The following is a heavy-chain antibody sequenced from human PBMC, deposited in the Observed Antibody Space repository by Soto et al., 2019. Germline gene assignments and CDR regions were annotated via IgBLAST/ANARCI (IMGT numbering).Heavy chain of an antibody. J-gene: IGHJ5*02. Sequence: QVQLVESGGGVIQPGRSLRLSCAASGFTFSSYGMHWVRQAPGKGLEWVAVIWYDGSNKYYADSVKGRFTISRDNSKNTLYLQMNSLRAEDTAVYYCARDLYRSGELWFDPWGQGTLVTVSS. CDR2: IWYDGSNK. D-gene: IGHD1-26*01. CDR3: ARDLYRSGELWFDP. V-gene: IGHV3-33*01. CDR1: GFTFSSYG.